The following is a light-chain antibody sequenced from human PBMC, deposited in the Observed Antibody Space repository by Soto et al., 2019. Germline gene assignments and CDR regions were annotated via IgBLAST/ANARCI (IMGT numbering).Light chain of an antibody. V-gene: IGLV2-14*01. J-gene: IGLJ2*01. CDR1: SNDIGGYNY. Sequence: QSALTQPASVSGSPGQSITLSCTGTSNDIGGYNYVSWYQQHPGKAPKLLIYDVSYRPSGVSDRFSGSKSGNTASLTISGLQAEDEADYYCSSYTSSSTVLFGGGTKLTVL. CDR2: DVS. CDR3: SSYTSSSTVL.